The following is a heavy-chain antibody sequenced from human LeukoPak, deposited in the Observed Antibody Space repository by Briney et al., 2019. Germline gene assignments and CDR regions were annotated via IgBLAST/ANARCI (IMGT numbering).Heavy chain of an antibody. CDR3: ARHGIAAVGPEPDWFDP. CDR2: IYNSGST. Sequence: SETLSLTCTVSGGSVSSDRYYWSWIRQPPGKGLEWIGYIYNSGSTNYNPSLKSRVTISVDTSKNQFSLKLSSVTAADTAVYYCARHGIAAVGPEPDWFDPWGQGTLVTVSS. D-gene: IGHD6-13*01. CDR1: GGSVSSDRYY. J-gene: IGHJ5*02. V-gene: IGHV4-61*01.